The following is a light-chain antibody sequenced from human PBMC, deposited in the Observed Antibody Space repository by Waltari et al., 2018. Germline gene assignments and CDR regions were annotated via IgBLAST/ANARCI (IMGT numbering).Light chain of an antibody. V-gene: IGKV3-15*01. Sequence: EIVMTQSPATLSVSPGERATLPCRPRQTLTSNLAWYQQKPGQAPRLLIYGASIRATGNPARFSGSGSGKQFTLTISNLQSEDFVVYYCQQYNNRPYTFGQGTKLEIK. J-gene: IGKJ2*01. CDR3: QQYNNRPYT. CDR2: GAS. CDR1: QTLTSN.